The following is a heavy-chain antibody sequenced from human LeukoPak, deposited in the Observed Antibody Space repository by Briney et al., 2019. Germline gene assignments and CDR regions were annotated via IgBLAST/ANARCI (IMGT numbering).Heavy chain of an antibody. CDR2: ISANNGNT. CDR1: GYTFTNYG. CDR3: ARTSRYYAMDV. V-gene: IGHV1-18*01. J-gene: IGHJ6*02. Sequence: ASVKVSCKASGYTFTNYGIGWVRQAPGQGLEWMGWISANNGNTNYAQKLQGRVTMTTDTSTSTAYMELRSLRSDDTATYYCARTSRYYAMDVWGQGTTVTVSS.